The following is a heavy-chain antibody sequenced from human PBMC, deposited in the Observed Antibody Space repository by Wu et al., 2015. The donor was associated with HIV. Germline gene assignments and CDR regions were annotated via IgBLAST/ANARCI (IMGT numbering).Heavy chain of an antibody. V-gene: IGHV1-18*01. D-gene: IGHD3-22*01. CDR3: VGYYDSSGYTEEFHV. Sequence: VQSGAEIKKPGTSVKVSCQASGFSFGTYSFSWVRQAPGQGLEWMGWTSVRNGHTNYGQKVQGRVAMTTDISTSTAYLELRSLRSGDTAVYYCVGYYDSSGYTEEFHVWGQGTLVTVSS. CDR1: GFSFGTYS. J-gene: IGHJ3*01. CDR2: TSVRNGHT.